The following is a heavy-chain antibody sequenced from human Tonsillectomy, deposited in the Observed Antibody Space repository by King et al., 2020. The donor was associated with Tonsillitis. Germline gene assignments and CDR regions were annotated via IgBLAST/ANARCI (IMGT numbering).Heavy chain of an antibody. D-gene: IGHD5-12*01. J-gene: IGHJ4*02. V-gene: IGHV3-11*06. CDR2: INLGRSAYN. CDR1: GFRFSDYY. Sequence: QVQLVESGGGLVKPGGSLTLSCAASGFRFSDYYMSWIRQAPGKGLEWVAYINLGRSAYNKHADSVKGRFTISSDNDRNSLYLQMNSVRAEDTAGYFWARDTGYNDARDGFFDHWGQGNLDRVSS. CDR3: ARDTGYNDARDGFFDH.